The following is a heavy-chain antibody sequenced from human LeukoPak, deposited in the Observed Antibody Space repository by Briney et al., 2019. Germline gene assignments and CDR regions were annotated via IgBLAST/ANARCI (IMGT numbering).Heavy chain of an antibody. D-gene: IGHD4-17*01. CDR1: GGTFSSYA. V-gene: IGHV1-69*05. J-gene: IGHJ4*02. CDR3: ARARRYGDYSLTG. Sequence: SVKVSCKASGGTFSSYAISWVRQAPGQGPEWMGGIIPIFGTANYAQKFQGRVTITTDESTSTAYMELSSLRSEDTAVYYCARARRYGDYSLTGWGQGTLVTVSS. CDR2: IIPIFGTA.